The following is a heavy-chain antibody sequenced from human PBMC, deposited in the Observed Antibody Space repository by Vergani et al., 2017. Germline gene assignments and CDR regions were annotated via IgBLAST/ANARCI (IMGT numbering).Heavy chain of an antibody. CDR2: IYYSGST. Sequence: QLQLQESGPGLVKPSETLSLTCTVSGGSISSSSYYWGWIRQPPGKGLEWIGSIYYSGSTYYNPSLKSRVTISVDTSKNQFSLKLSSVTAADTAVYYCARDPSDYGDYGIGWGQGTLVTVSS. CDR1: GGSISSSSYY. J-gene: IGHJ4*02. V-gene: IGHV4-39*02. D-gene: IGHD4-17*01. CDR3: ARDPSDYGDYGIG.